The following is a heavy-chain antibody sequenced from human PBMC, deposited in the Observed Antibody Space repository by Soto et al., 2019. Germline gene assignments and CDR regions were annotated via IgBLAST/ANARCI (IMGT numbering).Heavy chain of an antibody. CDR1: GFTFSSYG. CDR2: IWYDGSNK. D-gene: IGHD3-22*01. V-gene: IGHV3-33*01. CDR3: ARDPYYYDSSGYFYY. J-gene: IGHJ4*02. Sequence: GGSLRLSCAASGFTFSSYGMHWVRQAPGKGLEWVAVIWYDGSNKYYADSVKGRFTISRDNSKNTLYLQMDSLRAEDTAVYYCARDPYYYDSSGYFYYWGQGTLVTVSS.